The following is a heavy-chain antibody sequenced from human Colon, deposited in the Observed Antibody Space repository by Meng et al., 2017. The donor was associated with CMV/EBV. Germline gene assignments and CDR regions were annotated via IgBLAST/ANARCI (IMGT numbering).Heavy chain of an antibody. CDR2: ISASSATK. Sequence: GGSLRLSCGASQFNFTTYSMNWVRQAPGKRLEWISYISASSATKKYADSVKGRFTISRDDSKNTVYLQMNSLRVEDTAVYYCARDGGYYDSSRTYPVGLDYWGQGTLVTVSS. CDR1: QFNFTTYS. J-gene: IGHJ4*02. V-gene: IGHV3-48*01. D-gene: IGHD3-22*01. CDR3: ARDGGYYDSSRTYPVGLDY.